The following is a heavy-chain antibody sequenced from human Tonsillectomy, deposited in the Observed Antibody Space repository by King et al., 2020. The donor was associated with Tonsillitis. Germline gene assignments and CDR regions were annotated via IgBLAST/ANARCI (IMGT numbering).Heavy chain of an antibody. Sequence: QLVQSGAEVKKPGASVKVSCKASGYTFSSYVITWVRQAPGQGLEWMGWISAYNVNTNYAQKFQGRVTMTTDTSTSTAYMDLRSLRSDDTAVYYCARVLLAADAFDIWGQGTMVTVSS. D-gene: IGHD2/OR15-2a*01. V-gene: IGHV1-18*01. J-gene: IGHJ3*02. CDR2: ISAYNVNT. CDR1: GYTFSSYV. CDR3: ARVLLAADAFDI.